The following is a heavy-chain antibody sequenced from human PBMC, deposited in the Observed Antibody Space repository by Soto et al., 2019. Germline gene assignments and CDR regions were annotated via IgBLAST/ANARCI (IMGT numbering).Heavy chain of an antibody. CDR3: ANLIGDSCLDS. V-gene: IGHV6-1*01. CDR2: TYNRSKWYN. CDR1: ADSVSTNSAT. Sequence: SQTPSLPCAISADSVSTNSATCYWLRQSPSRGLEWPGRTYNRSKWYNDYAVSVKGRITINTDKSKNQLSLQLDTATHDATDVNYCANLIGDSCLDSWGQGTLVTVSS. J-gene: IGHJ5*01. D-gene: IGHD2-8*01.